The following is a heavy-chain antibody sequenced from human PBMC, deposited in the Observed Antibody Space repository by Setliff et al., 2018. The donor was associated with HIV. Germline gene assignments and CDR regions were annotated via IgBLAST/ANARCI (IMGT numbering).Heavy chain of an antibody. D-gene: IGHD1-26*01. Sequence: GGSLRLSCAASGFTFSSYSMNWVRQAPGKGLEWVLVISGSGASTYYADSVRGRLTISRDNSRDTLYLEMSSLRGEDTAIYYCAKGDPWEPHRDAFYIWGHGAMVTVSS. V-gene: IGHV3-23*01. J-gene: IGHJ3*02. CDR2: ISGSGAST. CDR1: GFTFSSYS. CDR3: AKGDPWEPHRDAFYI.